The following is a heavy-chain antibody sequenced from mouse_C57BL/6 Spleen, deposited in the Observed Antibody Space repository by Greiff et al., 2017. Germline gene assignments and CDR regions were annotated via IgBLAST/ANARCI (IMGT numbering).Heavy chain of an antibody. Sequence: VQLQQSGAELVKPGASVKISCKASGYAFSSYWMNWVKQRPGKGLEWIGQIYPGDGDTNYNGKFKGKATLTADKSSSTAYMQLSSLTSEDSAVYFCARTYYGYGVDYAMDYWGQGTSVTVSS. CDR3: ARTYYGYGVDYAMDY. V-gene: IGHV1-80*01. D-gene: IGHD2-2*01. J-gene: IGHJ4*01. CDR1: GYAFSSYW. CDR2: IYPGDGDT.